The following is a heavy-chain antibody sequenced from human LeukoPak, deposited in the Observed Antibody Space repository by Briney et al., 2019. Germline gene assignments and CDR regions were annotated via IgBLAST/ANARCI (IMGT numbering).Heavy chain of an antibody. J-gene: IGHJ4*02. V-gene: IGHV3-33*01. CDR2: IWYDGSDK. CDR3: ARDRYTSSWRTMDY. CDR1: GFTFSSYG. Sequence: PGGSLRLSCAASGFTFSSYGMHWVRQAPGKGLEWVAVIWYDGSDKYYAESVKGRSTISRDNSKNTLYLQMNSLRAEDTAVYYCARDRYTSSWRTMDYWGQGTLVTVSS. D-gene: IGHD6-13*01.